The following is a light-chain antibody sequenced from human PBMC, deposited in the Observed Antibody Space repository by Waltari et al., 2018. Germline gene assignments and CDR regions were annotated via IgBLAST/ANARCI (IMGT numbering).Light chain of an antibody. Sequence: EIVLTQSPGTLSLSPGASATLSCRTSQSVTRAFAWYQQKPGQAPRLLIYGASNRATGIPDRFSGSGSGTDFSLTISSLEPEDFAVYYCQHYLRLPVTFGQGTKVEVK. CDR2: GAS. CDR3: QHYLRLPVT. V-gene: IGKV3-20*01. J-gene: IGKJ1*01. CDR1: QSVTRAF.